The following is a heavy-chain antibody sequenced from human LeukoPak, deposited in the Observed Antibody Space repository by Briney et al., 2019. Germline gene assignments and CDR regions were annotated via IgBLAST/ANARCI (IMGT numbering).Heavy chain of an antibody. CDR3: ARGGSPDEAPYYYCYMDV. CDR2: IIPIFGTA. V-gene: IGHV1-69*05. J-gene: IGHJ6*03. D-gene: IGHD3-16*01. Sequence: GSSVKVSCKASGGTFSSYAISWVRQAPGQGLEWMGRIIPIFGTANYAQKFQGRVTITTDESTNTAYMELSSLRSEDTAVYYCARGGSPDEAPYYYCYMDVWGKGTTVTVSS. CDR1: GGTFSSYA.